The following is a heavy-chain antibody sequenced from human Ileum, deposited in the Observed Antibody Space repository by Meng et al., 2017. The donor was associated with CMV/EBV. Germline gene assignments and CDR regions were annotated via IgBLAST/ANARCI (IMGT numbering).Heavy chain of an antibody. J-gene: IGHJ4*02. CDR1: GDSITTGNSY. CDR2: IYNSGKT. Sequence: QWRLQESGPGLVKPSETLSLICSVSGDSITTGNSYWSWIRQAPGKDMEWIGYIYNSGKTDCNPFLKSRVTISIDTSKNQFSLKLTSATAADTAVYYCARGRVAQDYWGQGTLVTVSS. V-gene: IGHV4-30-4*01. CDR3: ARGRVAQDY.